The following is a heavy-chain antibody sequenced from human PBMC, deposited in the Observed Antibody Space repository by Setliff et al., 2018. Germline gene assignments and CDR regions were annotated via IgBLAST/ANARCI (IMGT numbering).Heavy chain of an antibody. CDR3: ARDRDSSGYPYYFDY. CDR2: IYYSGST. D-gene: IGHD3-22*01. V-gene: IGHV4-61*01. J-gene: IGHJ4*02. CDR1: GGSISSSSYY. Sequence: SETLSLTCTVSGGSISSSSYYWGWIRQPPGKGLEWLGYIYYSGSTNYNPSLESRVTISVDTSNNQFSLRLNSATAADTAVYYCARDRDSSGYPYYFDYWGQGTLVTVS.